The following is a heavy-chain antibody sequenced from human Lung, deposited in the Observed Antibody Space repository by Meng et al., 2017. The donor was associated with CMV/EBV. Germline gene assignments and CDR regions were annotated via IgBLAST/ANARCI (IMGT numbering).Heavy chain of an antibody. D-gene: IGHD2-2*02. J-gene: IGHJ6*02. CDR1: GYTFTSYG. V-gene: IGHV1-18*01. Sequence: SVXVSXXASGYTFTSYGICWVRQAPGQGLEWMGWISAYNGNTNYAQKLQGRVTMTTDTSTSTAYMELRSLRSDDTAVYYCAREGYCSSTSSYTSRDYYYYGMDVWGQGXTVTVSS. CDR3: AREGYCSSTSSYTSRDYYYYGMDV. CDR2: ISAYNGNT.